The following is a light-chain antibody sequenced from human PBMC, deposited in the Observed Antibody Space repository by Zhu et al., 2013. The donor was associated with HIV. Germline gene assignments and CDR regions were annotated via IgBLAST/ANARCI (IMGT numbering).Light chain of an antibody. CDR2: GAS. CDR1: PSASTSY. V-gene: IGKV3-20*01. CDR3: QQYGDSPPVYS. Sequence: EIVLTQSPATLALSPGERATLSCRASPSASTSYFAWYQVKPGQPPRLIIHGASNRATGIPDRISGSGSGTDFTLTISRLEPEDFAVYYCQQYGDSPPVYSFGQGTKLEIK. J-gene: IGKJ2*03.